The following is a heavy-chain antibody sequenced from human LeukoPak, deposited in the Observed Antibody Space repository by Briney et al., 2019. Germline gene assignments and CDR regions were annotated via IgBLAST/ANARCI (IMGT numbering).Heavy chain of an antibody. D-gene: IGHD1-1*01. V-gene: IGHV1-46*01. CDR3: ARGRSPAQLERDNFDY. CDR2: MSPSGGFT. CDR1: GYSFTTYC. Sequence: ASLTVSCTASGYSFTTYCMHWVRQAPGQGREWMGIMSPSGGFTTNAQKFQGRVTMTRDTSTSPVYMELSSLRSEDTAVYYCARGRSPAQLERDNFDYWGRGTLVTVPS. J-gene: IGHJ4*02.